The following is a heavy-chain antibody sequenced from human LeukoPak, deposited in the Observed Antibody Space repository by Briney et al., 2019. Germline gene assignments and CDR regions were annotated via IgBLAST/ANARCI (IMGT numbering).Heavy chain of an antibody. J-gene: IGHJ3*02. D-gene: IGHD2-15*01. CDR2: IYYSGST. CDR3: GSDQRQIGAFDI. CDR1: GGSLRSGDYY. Sequence: SQTLSLTCTVSGGSLRSGDYYGRWLRQPPGRGLEGLGYIYYSGSTYYNPSLKSRVTISVDTSKNQFSLKLSSVTAADTAVYYCGSDQRQIGAFDIWGQGTMVTVSS. V-gene: IGHV4-30-4*08.